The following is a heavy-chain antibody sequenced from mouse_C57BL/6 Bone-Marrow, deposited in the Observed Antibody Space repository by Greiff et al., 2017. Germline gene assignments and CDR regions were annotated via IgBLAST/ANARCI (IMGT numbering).Heavy chain of an antibody. CDR1: GYTFTNYW. J-gene: IGHJ4*01. CDR2: MHPNGGSP. V-gene: IGHV1-64*01. Sequence: QVQLQQPGAELVKPGASVKLSCKASGYTFTNYWMHWVKQRPGQGLEWIGMMHPNGGSPDYNEKFKSEATLSVDKSSRTAYMELSSLTSEDSAVYYCARDYYGSSGAMDYWGQGTSVTVSS. CDR3: ARDYYGSSGAMDY. D-gene: IGHD1-1*01.